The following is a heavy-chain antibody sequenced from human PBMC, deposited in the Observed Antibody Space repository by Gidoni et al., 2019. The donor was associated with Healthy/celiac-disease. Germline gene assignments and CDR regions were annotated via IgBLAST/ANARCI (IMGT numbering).Heavy chain of an antibody. D-gene: IGHD3-10*01. CDR3: AKYGYGQAFDI. V-gene: IGHV3-23*01. J-gene: IGHJ3*02. Sequence: ELQLLESGGGLVQPGGSLRLSCAASGFTFSSSAMSWVRQAPGTGLEWVAASSGSGGSTYYADSVKGRFTISRDNSKNTLYLQMNSLRAEDTAVYYCAKYGYGQAFDIWGQGTMVTVSS. CDR2: SSGSGGST. CDR1: GFTFSSSA.